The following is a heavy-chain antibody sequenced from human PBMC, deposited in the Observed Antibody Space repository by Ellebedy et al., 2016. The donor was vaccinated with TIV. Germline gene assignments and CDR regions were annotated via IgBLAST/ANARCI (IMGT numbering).Heavy chain of an antibody. CDR2: ISSNGGST. CDR3: VKDLTIATRYPRFDS. D-gene: IGHD6-6*01. J-gene: IGHJ4*02. V-gene: IGHV3-64D*06. CDR1: GLTFSSYA. Sequence: PGGSLRLSCSASGLTFSSYAMHWVRQAPGKGLEYVSSISSNGGSTYYADSVKGRFTISRDNSKNTLYLQMSSLRAEDTALYYCVKDLTIATRYPRFDSWGQGTLVTVSS.